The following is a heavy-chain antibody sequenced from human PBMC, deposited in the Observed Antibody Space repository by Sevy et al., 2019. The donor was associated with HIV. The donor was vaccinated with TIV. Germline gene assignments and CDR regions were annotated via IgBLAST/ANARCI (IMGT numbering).Heavy chain of an antibody. V-gene: IGHV3-7*01. CDR2: IKQDGSEK. CDR1: GFTFKSYL. J-gene: IGHJ2*01. CDR3: ARDGWVNAWYFDL. D-gene: IGHD3-16*01. Sequence: QPAGPLRLSCAASGFTFKSYLMSWVRQAPGKGLEWVANIKQDGSEKYYVDSVKGRFTISRDNAENSPYLQINSLRVQDTAVYYCARDGWVNAWYFDLWGRGTLVTVSS.